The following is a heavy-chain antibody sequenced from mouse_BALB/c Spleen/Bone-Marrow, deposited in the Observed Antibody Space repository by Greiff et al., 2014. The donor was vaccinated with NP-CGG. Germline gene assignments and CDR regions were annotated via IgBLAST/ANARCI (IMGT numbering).Heavy chain of an antibody. D-gene: IGHD1-1*02. V-gene: IGHV14-3*02. CDR3: TKFFGGCGYWYFDV. J-gene: IGHJ1*01. CDR1: GFNIEDTY. Sequence: EVQLQESGAELVKPGASVKLSCTASGFNIEDTYMHWVQQRPEQGLEWIGRIDHANGNNKYDPKFQGKATITTDTSSYTAFLQLSSLTSEDTAFYYCTKFFGGCGYWYFDVWGAGTTVTVSS. CDR2: IDHANGNN.